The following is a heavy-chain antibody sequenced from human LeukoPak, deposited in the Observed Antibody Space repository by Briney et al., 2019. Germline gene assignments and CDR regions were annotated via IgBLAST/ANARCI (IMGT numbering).Heavy chain of an antibody. J-gene: IGHJ4*02. V-gene: IGHV3-74*01. D-gene: IGHD3-22*01. Sequence: GGSLRLSCAASGFTFSSYWMHWVRQAPGEGLVWVSRINTDESSTAYADSVKGRFTISRDNAKNTLYLQMNSLRAEDTAVYYCARGYFESSAYYLYWGQGTLVTVSS. CDR3: ARGYFESSAYYLY. CDR1: GFTFSSYW. CDR2: INTDESST.